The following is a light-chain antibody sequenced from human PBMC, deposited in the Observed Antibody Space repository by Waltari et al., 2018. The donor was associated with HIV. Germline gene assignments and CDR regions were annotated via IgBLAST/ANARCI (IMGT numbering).Light chain of an antibody. J-gene: IGLJ3*02. CDR1: SSDVGYYNR. V-gene: IGLV2-18*02. CDR3: SSYTSSNTWV. Sequence: QSALTQPPSVSGSPGQSVTISCTGTSSDVGYYNRVYWYQQPPGTAPKLMIFEVSNRPSGVPDRFSGSKSDNTASLTISGLQAEDEADYYCSSYTSSNTWVFGGGTKLTVL. CDR2: EVS.